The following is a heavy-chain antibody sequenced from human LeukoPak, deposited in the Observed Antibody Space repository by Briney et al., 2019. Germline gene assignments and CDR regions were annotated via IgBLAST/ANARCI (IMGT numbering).Heavy chain of an antibody. CDR2: IFYSGST. D-gene: IGHD1-1*01. CDR1: GGPISSDY. Sequence: SETLSLTCTVSGGPISSDYWAWIRQPPGKGLECIGYIFYSGSTNYTPSLKSRATMSVDTSKNRFSLELSSVTAADTAVYYCARLLAGTTLMDVWGKGTTVTVSS. CDR3: ARLLAGTTLMDV. V-gene: IGHV4-59*01. J-gene: IGHJ6*04.